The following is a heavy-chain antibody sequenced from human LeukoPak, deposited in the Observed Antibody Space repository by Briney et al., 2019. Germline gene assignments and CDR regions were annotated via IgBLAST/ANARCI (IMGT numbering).Heavy chain of an antibody. CDR2: FDPEDGET. CDR3: AARRGYSGYDSSFDY. V-gene: IGHV1-24*01. Sequence: GASVKVSCKVSGYTLTELSMHWVRQAPGKGLEWMGGFDPEDGETIYAQKFQGRVTMTEDTSTDTAYMELSSLRSEDTAVYYCAARRGYSGYDSSFDYWGQGTLVTVSS. J-gene: IGHJ4*02. CDR1: GYTLTELS. D-gene: IGHD5-12*01.